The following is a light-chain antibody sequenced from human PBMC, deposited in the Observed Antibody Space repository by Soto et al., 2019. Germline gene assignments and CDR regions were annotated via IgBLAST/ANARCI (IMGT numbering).Light chain of an antibody. CDR3: QQRTNWPPLT. CDR2: DAS. V-gene: IGKV3D-20*02. CDR1: QSVDNDY. Sequence: ETVLTQSPGTLSLSLGERATLSCRASQSVDNDYVAWYQQKPGQAPRLLIYDASTRATGIPDRFSGSGSGTDFTLTISSLEPEDFAVYYCQQRTNWPPLTFGGGTKVEIK. J-gene: IGKJ4*01.